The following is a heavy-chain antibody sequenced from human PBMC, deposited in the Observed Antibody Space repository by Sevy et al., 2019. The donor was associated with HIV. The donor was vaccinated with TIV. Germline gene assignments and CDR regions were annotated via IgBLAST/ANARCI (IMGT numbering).Heavy chain of an antibody. CDR1: GFSFSDYV. CDR2: IGVRGESS. Sequence: GGYLRLSCAASGFSFSDYVLTWVRQAPGKGLEWVAAIGVRGESSYYADSVKGRSTISRDNSKNTLFLQMNSLRAEDTAVYYCAVAGGGAFDSWGQGTMVTVSS. CDR3: AVAGGGAFDS. D-gene: IGHD3-16*01. J-gene: IGHJ3*02. V-gene: IGHV3-23*01.